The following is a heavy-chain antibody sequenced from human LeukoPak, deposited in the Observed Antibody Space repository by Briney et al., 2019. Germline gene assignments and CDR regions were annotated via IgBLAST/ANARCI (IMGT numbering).Heavy chain of an antibody. Sequence: SETLSLTCAVYGGSFSGYYWSWIRQPPGKGLEWIGEINHSGSTNYNPSLKSRVTISVDTSKNQFSLKLSSVTAADTAVYYCARDLPSRYYYYGMDVWGQGTTVTVSS. J-gene: IGHJ6*02. V-gene: IGHV4-34*01. CDR2: INHSGST. CDR1: GGSFSGYY. D-gene: IGHD2-2*01. CDR3: ARDLPSRYYYYGMDV.